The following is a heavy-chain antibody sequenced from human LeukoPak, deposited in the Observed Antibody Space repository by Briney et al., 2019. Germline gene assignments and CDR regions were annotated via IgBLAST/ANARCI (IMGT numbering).Heavy chain of an antibody. CDR3: ATNKDWAEAD. D-gene: IGHD3/OR15-3a*01. J-gene: IGHJ1*01. CDR1: DGSIRTYF. CDR2: IYYRGDI. Sequence: PSETLSLTCSVSDGSIRTYFWSWIRQSPGQGLEWIGNIYYRGDINYNPSLKSRVIISIDTSKNQFSLKVTSLTAADTAVYYCATNKDWAEADWGQGTLVIVSS. V-gene: IGHV4-59*03.